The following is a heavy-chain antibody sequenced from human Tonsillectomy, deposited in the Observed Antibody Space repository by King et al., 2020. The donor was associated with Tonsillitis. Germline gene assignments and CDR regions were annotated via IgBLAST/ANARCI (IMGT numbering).Heavy chain of an antibody. CDR2: IYYGGST. CDR1: GGSISSGTYY. CDR3: ARRPANYYDSSGYYHPVGASDI. V-gene: IGHV4-39*07. D-gene: IGHD3-22*01. J-gene: IGHJ3*02. Sequence: QLQESGPGLVKPSETLSLTCTVSGGSISSGTYYWGWIRQPPGKGLEWIGSIYYGGSTYYNPSLKSRVTISVDTSKNPFSLKLNSVTAADTAVYYCARRPANYYDSSGYYHPVGASDIWGQGTMVTVSS.